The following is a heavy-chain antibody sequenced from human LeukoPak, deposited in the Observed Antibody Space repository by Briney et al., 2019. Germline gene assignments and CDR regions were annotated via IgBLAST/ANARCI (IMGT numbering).Heavy chain of an antibody. D-gene: IGHD6-19*01. CDR3: AXXXXSXGWXXY. CDR1: GYTFTSYY. Sequence: AXVKVXXXASGYTFTSYYMHWVRQAPGQGLEWMGIINPSGGSTSYAQKFQGRVTMTRDMSTSTVYMELSSLRSEDAAVYYCAXXXXSXGWXXYWGQGTLVTVSS. CDR2: INPSGGST. V-gene: IGHV1-46*01. J-gene: IGHJ4*02.